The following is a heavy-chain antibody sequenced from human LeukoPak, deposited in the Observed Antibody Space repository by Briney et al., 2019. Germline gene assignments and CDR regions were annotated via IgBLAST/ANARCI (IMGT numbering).Heavy chain of an antibody. CDR3: ARAGLKYYDFWSGYYYYYYYYMDV. CDR1: GGTFMRHS. Sequence: GASVKVSCKASGGTFMRHSISWVRQAPGQGLEWMGGIIPILAAADYPQKYQGRVTITTDESTSTVFMELSSITSEDTAVYYCARAGLKYYDFWSGYYYYYYYYMDVWGKGTTVTVSS. V-gene: IGHV1-69*16. D-gene: IGHD3-3*01. J-gene: IGHJ6*03. CDR2: IIPILAAA.